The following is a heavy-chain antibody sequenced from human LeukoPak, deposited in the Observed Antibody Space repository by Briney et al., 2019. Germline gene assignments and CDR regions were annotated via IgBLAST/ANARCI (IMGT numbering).Heavy chain of an antibody. Sequence: GGSLRLSCAASGFTFSSYAMSWVRQAPGKGLEWVSGISGSGGSTYYADSVKGRFTISRDNSKNTLYLQMNSLRAEDTAVYYCAKGLRVAVAADYWGQGTLVTVSS. D-gene: IGHD6-19*01. CDR3: AKGLRVAVAADY. CDR2: ISGSGGST. V-gene: IGHV3-23*01. J-gene: IGHJ4*02. CDR1: GFTFSSYA.